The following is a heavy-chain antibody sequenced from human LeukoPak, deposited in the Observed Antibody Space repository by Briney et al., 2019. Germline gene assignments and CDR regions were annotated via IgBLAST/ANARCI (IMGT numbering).Heavy chain of an antibody. D-gene: IGHD2-15*01. V-gene: IGHV3-33*01. CDR2: IWYDGSNQ. J-gene: IGHJ5*02. CDR3: AREVAAATYRGDWFDL. CDR1: GFTFSSYG. Sequence: GGSLRLSCAASGFTFSSYGMHWVRQAPGKGLEWVAVIWYDGSNQYYGDSVKGRFTISRDNSKNTLYLQMNSLRAEDTAVYYCAREVAAATYRGDWFDLWGQGTLVTVSS.